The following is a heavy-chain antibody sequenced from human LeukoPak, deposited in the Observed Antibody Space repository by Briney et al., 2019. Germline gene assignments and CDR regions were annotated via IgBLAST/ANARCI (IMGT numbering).Heavy chain of an antibody. Sequence: GGSLRLSCAASGFTFSDYSMSWIRQAPGKGLEWVSDITSSGSTKYYADSVKGRFTISRDNAKNSLYLQMNSLRAENTAVYYCARDFGGVRAVGASCDFWGQGTLVTVSS. CDR2: ITSSGSTK. V-gene: IGHV3-11*01. CDR1: GFTFSDYS. D-gene: IGHD6-19*01. J-gene: IGHJ4*02. CDR3: ARDFGGVRAVGASCDF.